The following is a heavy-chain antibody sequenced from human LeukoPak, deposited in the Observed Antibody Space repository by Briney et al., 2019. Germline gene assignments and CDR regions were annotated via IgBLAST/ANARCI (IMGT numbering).Heavy chain of an antibody. CDR2: MNPNSGNT. Sequence: ASVKVSCKASGGTFSSYDINWVRQATGQGLEWMGWMNPNSGNTGYAQKFQGRVTMTRNTSISTAYMELSSLRSEDTAVYYCARGRIMGRWLLYYWGQGTLVTVSS. V-gene: IGHV1-8*02. CDR1: GGTFSSYD. CDR3: ARGRIMGRWLLYY. D-gene: IGHD2-15*01. J-gene: IGHJ4*02.